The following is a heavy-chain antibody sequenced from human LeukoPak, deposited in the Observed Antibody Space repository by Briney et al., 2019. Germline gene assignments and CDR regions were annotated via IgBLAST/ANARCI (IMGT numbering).Heavy chain of an antibody. CDR3: ARAVSGRFDY. Sequence: SETLSLTCTVSGGSMSPYDWGWIRQPPGKGLEWTGYIYYSGSTNYNPSLNSRVTISVDTSKNQFSLRLSSVTAADTAIYYCARAVSGRFDYWGQGTLVTVSS. V-gene: IGHV4-59*08. D-gene: IGHD6-19*01. CDR2: IYYSGST. J-gene: IGHJ4*02. CDR1: GGSMSPYD.